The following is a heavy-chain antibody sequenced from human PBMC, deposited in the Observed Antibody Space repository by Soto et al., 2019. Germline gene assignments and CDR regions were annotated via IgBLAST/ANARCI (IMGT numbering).Heavy chain of an antibody. D-gene: IGHD3-10*01. Sequence: PGGSLRLSCAASGFTFSDYYLTWVRQAPGKGLEFVSYISTSGSSKYYADSVTGRFTISRDNAKNSLYLQMNSLRAEDTALYYCATHPRGLPFDYWGQGTLVTVSS. CDR1: GFTFSDYY. V-gene: IGHV3-11*01. CDR3: ATHPRGLPFDY. J-gene: IGHJ4*02. CDR2: ISTSGSSK.